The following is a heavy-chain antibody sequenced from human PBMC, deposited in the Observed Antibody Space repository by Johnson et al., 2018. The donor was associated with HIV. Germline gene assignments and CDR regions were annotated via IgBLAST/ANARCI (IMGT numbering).Heavy chain of an antibody. D-gene: IGHD5-24*01. CDR2: IYSGGGT. Sequence: VQLVESGGGVVRPGGSLRLSCAASGFTVSSNYMNWVRQAPGKGLEWVSVIYSGGGTYYADSVKGRFTISRDNSKNTLYLQMNSLRAEDTAVYYCAREMAATNAWALDIWGQGTVVTVSS. J-gene: IGHJ3*02. V-gene: IGHV3-66*01. CDR3: AREMAATNAWALDI. CDR1: GFTVSSNY.